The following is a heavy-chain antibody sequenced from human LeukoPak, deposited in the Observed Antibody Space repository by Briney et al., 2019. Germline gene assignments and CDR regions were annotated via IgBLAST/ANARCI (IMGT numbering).Heavy chain of an antibody. CDR2: ISGDGSTT. J-gene: IGHJ4*02. CDR1: RFTFEDYG. D-gene: IGHD3-3*01. Sequence: GGSLRLPCAASRFTFEDYGMHWVRQAPGKGLEWVSLISGDGSTTYYADSVKGRFTISRDNIKNSLYLQMSSLRTEDTALYYCAKDMADFWSGQKDYWGQGTLVTVSS. V-gene: IGHV3-43*02. CDR3: AKDMADFWSGQKDY.